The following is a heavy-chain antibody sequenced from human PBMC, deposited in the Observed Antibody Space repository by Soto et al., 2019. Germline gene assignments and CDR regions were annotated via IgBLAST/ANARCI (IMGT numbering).Heavy chain of an antibody. CDR1: GGSISSSSYY. J-gene: IGHJ4*02. CDR2: IYYRGNT. CDR3: AREGGGYCSGGSCQVDY. V-gene: IGHV4-39*02. Sequence: QLQLQESGPGLVKPSETLSLTCTVSGGSISSSSYYWGWIRQPPGKGLEWIGSIYYRGNTYYKPSLKSRVTISVDTSKNQFSLKLSSVTAADTAVYYCAREGGGYCSGGSCQVDYWGQGTLVTVSS. D-gene: IGHD2-15*01.